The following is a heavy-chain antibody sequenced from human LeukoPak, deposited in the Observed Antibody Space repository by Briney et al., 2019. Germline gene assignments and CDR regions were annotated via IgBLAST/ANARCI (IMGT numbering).Heavy chain of an antibody. CDR3: AKSGGGIQLWLRFYFDY. CDR1: GFTFSSYA. V-gene: IGHV3-23*01. D-gene: IGHD5-18*01. CDR2: ISGSGGST. J-gene: IGHJ4*02. Sequence: HPGGSLRLSCAASGFTFSSYAMSWVRQAPGKGLEWVSAISGSGGSTHYADSVKGRFTISRDNSKNTLYLQMNSLRAEDTAVYYCAKSGGGIQLWLRFYFDYWGQGTLVTVSS.